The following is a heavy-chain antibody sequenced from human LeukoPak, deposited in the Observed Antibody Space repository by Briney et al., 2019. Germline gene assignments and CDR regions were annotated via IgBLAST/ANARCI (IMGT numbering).Heavy chain of an antibody. CDR1: GFTFRDYY. CDR3: ARDSCTDDVCFDY. V-gene: IGHV3-11*04. D-gene: IGHD2-8*01. Sequence: PGGSLRLSCAASGFTFRDYYMSWIRQAPGKGLEWVSYISTSGSTIYYVDSVKGRFTISRDNAKNSLYPQMNSLRAEDTAVYYCARDSCTDDVCFDYWGQGTLVTVSS. J-gene: IGHJ4*02. CDR2: ISTSGSTI.